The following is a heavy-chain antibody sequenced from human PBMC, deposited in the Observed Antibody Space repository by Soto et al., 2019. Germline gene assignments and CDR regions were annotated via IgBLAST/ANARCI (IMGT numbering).Heavy chain of an antibody. D-gene: IGHD5-18*01. CDR2: ISGSGGST. CDR1: GFTFSSYA. V-gene: IGHV3-23*01. CDR3: AKGGGVQLWLRYYFDY. Sequence: EVQLLESGGGLVQPGGSLRLSCAASGFTFSSYAMSWVRQAPGKGLEWVTAISGSGGSTYYADSVKGRFTTSRDNSKDTLYLQMNGLRAGDTAVYYCAKGGGVQLWLRYYFDYWGQGTLVTVSS. J-gene: IGHJ4*02.